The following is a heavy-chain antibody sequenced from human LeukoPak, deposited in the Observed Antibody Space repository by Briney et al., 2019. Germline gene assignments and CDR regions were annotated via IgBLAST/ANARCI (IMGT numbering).Heavy chain of an antibody. CDR3: AKDFLRGDTIDY. V-gene: IGHV3-23*01. CDR1: GFTFNNYA. D-gene: IGHD2-21*02. CDR2: ISGSGGST. Sequence: GGSLRLSCAASGFTFNNYAMSWVRQAPGKGLEWVSAISGSGGSTYYADSLKGRFIISRDSSKNTVYLQMNSLRAEDTAVYYCAKDFLRGDTIDYWGQGTLVTVSS. J-gene: IGHJ4*02.